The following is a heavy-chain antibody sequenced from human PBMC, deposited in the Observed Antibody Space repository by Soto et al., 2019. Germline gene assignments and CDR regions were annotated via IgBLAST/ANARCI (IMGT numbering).Heavy chain of an antibody. CDR1: GFTFSSYS. CDR2: ISSTSNYK. CDR3: XXXXXXXXXXDSSGPVDY. V-gene: IGHV3-21*02. D-gene: IGHD3-22*01. Sequence: EVQLVESGGGLVKPGGSLRLSCAASGFTFSSYSMNWVRQAPGXGLEWVSSISSTSNYKYYADSVKGRFTISRDNAKNSXXXXXXXXXXXXXXXXXXXXXXXXXXXXDSSGPVDYWGQGTLVTVSS. J-gene: IGHJ4*02.